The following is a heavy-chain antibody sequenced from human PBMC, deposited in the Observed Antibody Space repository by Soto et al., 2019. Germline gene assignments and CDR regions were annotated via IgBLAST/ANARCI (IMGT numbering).Heavy chain of an antibody. J-gene: IGHJ4*02. CDR3: AKNYCSDGSWYGYFDY. V-gene: IGHV4-59*01. CDR1: GASISSYY. Sequence: SETLSLTCTVSGASISSYYWTWIRQPPGMGLEWIGHIYYSGSTTSGSTDYNASLESRVTISLDTSKNHFSLKLSSVTAADTAVYYFAKNYCSDGSWYGYFDYWGQGTLVNVSS. CDR2: IYYSGST. D-gene: IGHD2-15*01.